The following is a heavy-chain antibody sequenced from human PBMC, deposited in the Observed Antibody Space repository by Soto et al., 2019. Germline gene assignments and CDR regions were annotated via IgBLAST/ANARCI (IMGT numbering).Heavy chain of an antibody. Sequence: ASETLSLTCAVSGGSISSSNWWSWVRQPPGKGLEWIGEIYHSGSTNYNPSLKRRVIISVDKSKNQFSLKLSSVTDADTAVYYCPRLPLSSQQDYGMDVWRRVTTVTVSS. CDR2: IYHSGST. D-gene: IGHD2-2*01. CDR3: PRLPLSSQQDYGMDV. J-gene: IGHJ6*02. V-gene: IGHV4-4*02. CDR1: GGSISSSNW.